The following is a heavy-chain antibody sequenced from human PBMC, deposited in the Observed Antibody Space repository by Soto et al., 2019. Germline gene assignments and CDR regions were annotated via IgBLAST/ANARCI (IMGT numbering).Heavy chain of an antibody. J-gene: IGHJ5*02. CDR3: ARQASGYYYGWFDP. Sequence: SETLSLTCTVSGGSISSYYWSWIRQPPGKGLEWIGYIYYSGSTNYNPSLKSQVTMSVDTSNNQFSLKLSSVTAADTAVYYCARQASGYYYGWFDPWGQGALVTVSS. V-gene: IGHV4-59*08. CDR1: GGSISSYY. CDR2: IYYSGST. D-gene: IGHD3-22*01.